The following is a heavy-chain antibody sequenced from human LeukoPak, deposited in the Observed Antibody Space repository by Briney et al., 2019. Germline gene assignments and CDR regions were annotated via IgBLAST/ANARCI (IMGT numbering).Heavy chain of an antibody. Sequence: AASAFTVSSSFMSWVRQAPGKGLEWVSIIYSNGNTHYADSVRGRFTISRDNSKNTLYLQMNSLRAEDTAVYYCARGEGYSSGWYGFWGQGTLVTVSS. J-gene: IGHJ5*01. D-gene: IGHD6-19*01. CDR1: AFTVSSSF. V-gene: IGHV3-66*03. CDR3: ARGEGYSSGWYGF. CDR2: IYSNGNT.